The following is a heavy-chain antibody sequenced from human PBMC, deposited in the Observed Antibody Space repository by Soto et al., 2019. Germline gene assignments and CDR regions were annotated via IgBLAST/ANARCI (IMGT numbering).Heavy chain of an antibody. D-gene: IGHD5-12*01. J-gene: IGHJ5*02. CDR3: AKDGGADGYFGHWLDP. V-gene: IGHV1-69*15. CDR1: GGTFSNYA. CDR2: IIPIFGTT. Sequence: QVQLVQSGAEVKKPGSSVKVSCKASGGTFSNYAITWVRQAPGQGLEWVARIIPIFGTTNVAQKFQGRVTITADESTTTAYMELSGLRADDTAVYFCAKDGGADGYFGHWLDPWGQGTRVTVPS.